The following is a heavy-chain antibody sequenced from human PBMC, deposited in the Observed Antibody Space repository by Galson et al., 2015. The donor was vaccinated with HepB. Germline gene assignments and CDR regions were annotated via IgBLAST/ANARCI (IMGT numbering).Heavy chain of an antibody. J-gene: IGHJ6*02. Sequence: SLRLSCAASGFTFSNAWMSWVRQAPGKGLEWVGRIKSKTDGGTTDYAAPVKGRFTISRDDSKNTLYLQMNSLKTEDTAVYYCTTDRRGYSYGYVPYYYYGMDVWGQGTTVTVSS. V-gene: IGHV3-15*01. D-gene: IGHD5-18*01. CDR3: TTDRRGYSYGYVPYYYYGMDV. CDR2: IKSKTDGGTT. CDR1: GFTFSNAW.